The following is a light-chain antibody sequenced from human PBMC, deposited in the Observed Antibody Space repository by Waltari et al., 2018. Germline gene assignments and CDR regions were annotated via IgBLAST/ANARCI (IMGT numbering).Light chain of an antibody. CDR2: EAT. CDR3: CSYAGGTAYV. J-gene: IGLJ1*01. V-gene: IGLV2-23*01. Sequence: SALTQPASVSGSPGQSITLSCTGTSSDFGTYNFFSWYQEYPGKAPKLIIYEATKRPSGVSDRFSASKSGNTASLTISGLQADDEADYSCCSYAGGTAYVFGTGTRVTVL. CDR1: SSDFGTYNF.